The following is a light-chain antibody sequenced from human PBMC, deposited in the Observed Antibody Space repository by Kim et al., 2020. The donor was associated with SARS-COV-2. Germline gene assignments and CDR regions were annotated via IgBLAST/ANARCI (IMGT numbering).Light chain of an antibody. CDR1: NIGSKS. CDR3: QVWDSSSDHPV. Sequence: APGKTDRITCGGNNIGSKSVHWYQKKPGQAPVLVIYYDSDRPSGIPERFSGSNSGNTATLTISRVEAGDEADYYCQVWDSSSDHPVFGGGTQLTVL. J-gene: IGLJ3*02. V-gene: IGLV3-21*04. CDR2: YDS.